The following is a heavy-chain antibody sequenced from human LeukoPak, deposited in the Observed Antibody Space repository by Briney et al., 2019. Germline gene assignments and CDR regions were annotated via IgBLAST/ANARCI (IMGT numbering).Heavy chain of an antibody. CDR1: GFTFSSYW. CDR3: AREGPDILTGNDAFDI. CDR2: INSDGSST. Sequence: GGSLRLSCAASGFTFSSYWMHWVRQAPGKGLVWVSRINSDGSSTSYAGSVKGRFTISRDNAKNTLYLQMNSLRAEDTAVYYCAREGPDILTGNDAFDIWGQGTMVTVSS. D-gene: IGHD3-9*01. J-gene: IGHJ3*02. V-gene: IGHV3-74*01.